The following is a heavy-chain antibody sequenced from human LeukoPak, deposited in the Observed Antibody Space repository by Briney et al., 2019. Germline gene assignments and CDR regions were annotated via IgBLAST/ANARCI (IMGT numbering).Heavy chain of an antibody. CDR1: GGSFSGYY. CDR3: ARATLVGGFWSGYYTGLDMD. J-gene: IGHJ6*03. CDR2: TNHSGST. V-gene: IGHV4-34*01. Sequence: SETLSLTCAVYGGSFSGYYWSWIRQPPGKGLEWIGKTNHSGSTNYNPSLKSRVTISVDTSKNQFSLKLSSVTAADTAVYYCARATLVGGFWSGYYTGLDMD. D-gene: IGHD3-3*01.